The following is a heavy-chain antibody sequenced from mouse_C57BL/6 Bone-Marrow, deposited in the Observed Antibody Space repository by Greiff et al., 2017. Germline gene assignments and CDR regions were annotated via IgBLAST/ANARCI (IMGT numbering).Heavy chain of an antibody. D-gene: IGHD2-3*01. CDR1: GYTFTSYG. CDR3: ARRRVVGYYYCDY. CDR2: IYPRSGNT. J-gene: IGHJ2*01. Sequence: QVQLQQSGAELARPGASVKLSCKASGYTFTSYGISWVKQRTGQGLEWIGEIYPRSGNTDYNEKFKGNATLTADISSSTAYMELRSLTSEDSAVYFCARRRVVGYYYCDYWGQGTTLTVSS. V-gene: IGHV1-81*01.